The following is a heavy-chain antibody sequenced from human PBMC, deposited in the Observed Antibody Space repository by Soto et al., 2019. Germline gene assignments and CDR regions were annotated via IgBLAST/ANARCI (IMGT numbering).Heavy chain of an antibody. J-gene: IGHJ5*02. CDR1: GYTFTSYG. CDR3: ARDRSTIVVVAATPLWFDP. Sequence: ASVKVSCKASGYTFTSYGISWVRQAPGQGLEWMGWISAYNGNTNYAQKLQGRVTMTTDTSTSTAYMELRSLRSDDTAVYYCARDRSTIVVVAATPLWFDPWGQGTLVTVSS. D-gene: IGHD2-15*01. CDR2: ISAYNGNT. V-gene: IGHV1-18*01.